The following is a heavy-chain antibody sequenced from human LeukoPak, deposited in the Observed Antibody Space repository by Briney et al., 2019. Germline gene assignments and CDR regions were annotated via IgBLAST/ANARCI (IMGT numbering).Heavy chain of an antibody. V-gene: IGHV3-21*01. CDR2: ISTSSVYI. CDR1: GFIFSTYN. D-gene: IGHD2-21*02. CDR3: ASIGCRGDCYSDY. J-gene: IGHJ4*02. Sequence: PGGSLRLSCAASGFIFSTYNMNWVRQAPGRGLEWVSSISTSSVYIYYADSVKGRFTISRDNAKNSLYLQMNSLRAEDAAVYYCASIGCRGDCYSDYWGQGTLVTVSS.